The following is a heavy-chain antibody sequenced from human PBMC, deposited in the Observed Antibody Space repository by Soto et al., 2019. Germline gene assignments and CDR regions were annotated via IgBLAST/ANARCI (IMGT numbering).Heavy chain of an antibody. CDR3: ARAAKRYFDY. V-gene: IGHV1-69*06. CDR2: IIPISGPA. CDR1: GGTFNTFA. J-gene: IGHJ4*02. Sequence: QVQLVQSGAEVKTPGSSVKVSCKASGGTFNTFAISWVRQAPGQGLEWMGGIIPISGPANYAEKFQGRVTITADKSTGTAYLELTSLTSEDTAVYYCARAAKRYFDYWGQGTLVTVSS.